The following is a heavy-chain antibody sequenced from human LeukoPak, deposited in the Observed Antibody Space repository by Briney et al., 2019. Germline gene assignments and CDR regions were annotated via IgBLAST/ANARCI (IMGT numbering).Heavy chain of an antibody. CDR3: ARPHYGSGTVDGMGAFDI. D-gene: IGHD3-10*01. CDR1: GYTFTGYY. CDR2: INPNSGGT. J-gene: IGHJ3*02. Sequence: ASVKVSCKASGYTFTGYYMHWVRQAPGQGLEWMRWINPNSGGTNYAQKFQGWVTMTRDTSISTAYMELSRLRSDGTAVYYCARPHYGSGTVDGMGAFDIWGQGTMVTVSS. V-gene: IGHV1-2*04.